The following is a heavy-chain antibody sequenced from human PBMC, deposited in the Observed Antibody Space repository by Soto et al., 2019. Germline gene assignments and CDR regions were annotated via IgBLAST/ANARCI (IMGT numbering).Heavy chain of an antibody. V-gene: IGHV3-74*01. J-gene: IGHJ4*02. CDR1: GFTLSSYW. CDR3: ARNKGSATIPGY. D-gene: IGHD1-26*01. Sequence: EVQLVESGGGLVQPGGSLRLSCAASGFTLSSYWMHWVRQAPGKGLVWVSRISFDGTTTTYADSVKGRFTISRDNAKNTLYLQMNSLRAEDTAVYYCARNKGSATIPGYWALGTLVTVSS. CDR2: ISFDGTTT.